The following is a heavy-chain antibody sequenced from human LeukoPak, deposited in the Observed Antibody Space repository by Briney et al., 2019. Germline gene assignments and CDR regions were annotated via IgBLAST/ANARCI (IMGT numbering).Heavy chain of an antibody. V-gene: IGHV4-38-2*01. CDR3: ARLVPASDY. J-gene: IGHJ4*02. CDR1: GYFISSGYY. Sequence: PSETLSLTCAVSGYFISSGYYWGWIRQPPGKGLERIGSIYHSGSTYYNPSLKSRVTISVDTSKNQFSLKLSSVTAADTAVYYCARLVPASDYWGQGTLVTVSS. D-gene: IGHD2-2*01. CDR2: IYHSGST.